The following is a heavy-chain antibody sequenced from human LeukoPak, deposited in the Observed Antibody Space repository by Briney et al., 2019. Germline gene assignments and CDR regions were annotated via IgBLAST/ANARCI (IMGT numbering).Heavy chain of an antibody. CDR2: LYFNDDR. Sequence: SGPTLVKPTQALRLTCTLSGFSLRTSGVGVGWIRKPQEKALEGLPLLYFNDDRRYSPSLKSRLTITKDTSKNQVLLTMTNMDPVDTATYYRAHSQVVAARNWFDPWGQGTLVTVSS. CDR1: GFSLRTSGVG. J-gene: IGHJ5*02. CDR3: AHSQVVAARNWFDP. D-gene: IGHD2-15*01. V-gene: IGHV2-5*01.